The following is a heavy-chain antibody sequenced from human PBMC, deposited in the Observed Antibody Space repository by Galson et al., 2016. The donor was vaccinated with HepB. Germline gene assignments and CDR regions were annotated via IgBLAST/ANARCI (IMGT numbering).Heavy chain of an antibody. CDR3: VKNDHRLHGSGSFPY. Sequence: SLRLSCAASGFTFSDYAMTWVRQAPGRGLQWVAAISSITTGLYYADAVKGRFVISRDNSRDTLYLQMNSLRVDDTGVYYCVKNDHRLHGSGSFPYWGQGSMVTVSP. CDR2: ISSITTGL. CDR1: GFTFSDYA. V-gene: IGHV3-23*01. D-gene: IGHD1-26*01. J-gene: IGHJ1*01.